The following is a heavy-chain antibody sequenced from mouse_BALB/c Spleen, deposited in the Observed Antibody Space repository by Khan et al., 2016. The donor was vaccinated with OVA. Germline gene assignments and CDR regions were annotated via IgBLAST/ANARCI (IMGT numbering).Heavy chain of an antibody. J-gene: IGHJ2*01. V-gene: IGHV3-2*02. CDR3: ARGNDYGYYFDY. D-gene: IGHD1-1*01. CDR2: ISYSGVT. CDR1: GYSITSGYA. Sequence: EVQLQESGPGLVKPSQSLSLTCTVTGYSITSGYAWNWIRQFPENKLEWMGYISYSGVTSYTPSLKSRISITRDTSKNQFFLQLNSVTTEDTATYYCARGNDYGYYFDYWGQGTTLTVSS.